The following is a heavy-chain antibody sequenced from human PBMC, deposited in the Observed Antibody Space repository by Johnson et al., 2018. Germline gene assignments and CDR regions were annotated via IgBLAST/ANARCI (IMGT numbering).Heavy chain of an antibody. D-gene: IGHD6-13*01. Sequence: QVQLVQSGGGVVQPGRSLRLSCAASGFTFSSYGMHWVRQAPGKGLEWVAVIWYDGSNKDYEDSVKGRVTISRDNSQNTLYMQMNSLRAEDTAVYYCAKKPGSSSWYWAEYFQHWGQGTLVTVSS. CDR2: IWYDGSNK. V-gene: IGHV3-33*06. CDR3: AKKPGSSSWYWAEYFQH. J-gene: IGHJ1*01. CDR1: GFTFSSYG.